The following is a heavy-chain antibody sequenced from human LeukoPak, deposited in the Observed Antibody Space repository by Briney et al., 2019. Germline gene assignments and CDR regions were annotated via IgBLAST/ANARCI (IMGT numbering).Heavy chain of an antibody. Sequence: GEPLKISCKGSGYSFTSYWIGWVRQMPGKGLEWMGIIYPGDSDTRYSPSFQGQVTISADKSISTAYLQWSSLKASDTAMYYCARLGLGDGYNSDHYYYYYGMDVWGQGTTVTVSS. CDR3: ARLGLGDGYNSDHYYYYYGMDV. J-gene: IGHJ6*02. CDR1: GYSFTSYW. D-gene: IGHD5-24*01. V-gene: IGHV5-51*01. CDR2: IYPGDSDT.